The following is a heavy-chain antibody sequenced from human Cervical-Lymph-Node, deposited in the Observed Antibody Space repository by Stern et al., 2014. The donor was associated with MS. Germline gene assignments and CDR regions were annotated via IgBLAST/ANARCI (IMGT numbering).Heavy chain of an antibody. V-gene: IGHV1-2*06. CDR1: GYTFTGYY. D-gene: IGHD1-26*01. Sequence: QVQLVQSGAEVKKPGASVKVSCKASGYTFTGYYMHWVRQAPGQGLEWMGRINPNSGGTNYAQKVQGKVTMTRDQSISTAYMELSRLRSDDTAVYYCARDSFIGSGSYYGFDPWGQGTLVTVSS. CDR2: INPNSGGT. CDR3: ARDSFIGSGSYYGFDP. J-gene: IGHJ5*02.